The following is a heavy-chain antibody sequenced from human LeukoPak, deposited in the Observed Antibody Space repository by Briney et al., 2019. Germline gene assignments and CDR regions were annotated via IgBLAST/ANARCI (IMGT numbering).Heavy chain of an antibody. CDR2: INGDGIST. Sequence: GGSLRLSCAASGFTFSDYWTHWVRQAPGKGPVWVSRINGDGISTNYADSVKGRFTISRDNDKNTVYLQMKSLRADDTAIYYCARDGVTAWSDALDIWGQGTKVTVSS. V-gene: IGHV3-74*01. D-gene: IGHD2-21*02. CDR3: ARDGVTAWSDALDI. J-gene: IGHJ3*02. CDR1: GFTFSDYW.